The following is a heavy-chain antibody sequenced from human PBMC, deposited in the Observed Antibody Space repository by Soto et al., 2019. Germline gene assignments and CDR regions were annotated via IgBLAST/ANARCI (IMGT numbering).Heavy chain of an antibody. CDR3: ARVRSGSYFYILHVYNNWFDP. D-gene: IGHD3-9*01. V-gene: IGHV4-59*01. J-gene: IGHJ5*02. CDR2: IYYSGST. CDR1: RGCISSNY. Sequence: YETLPLTCTVSRGCISSNYRSWIRQPPGKGLEWIGYIYYSGSTNYNPSLKSRVTISVDTSKNQFSLKLSSVTAEDTAVYYCARVRSGSYFYILHVYNNWFDPSGQATLVTVS.